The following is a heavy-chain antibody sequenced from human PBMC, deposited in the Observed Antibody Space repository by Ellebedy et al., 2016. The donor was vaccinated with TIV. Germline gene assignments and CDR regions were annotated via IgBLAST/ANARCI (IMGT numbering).Heavy chain of an antibody. V-gene: IGHV1-46*04. J-gene: IGHJ4*02. D-gene: IGHD3-3*02. CDR3: VRAVRLATFDC. CDR2: INPPGGPT. CDR1: GYTLTSYY. Sequence: AASAKVSCKASGYTLTSYYIHWVRQTPAHGLQWMGLINPPGGPTSYSEKMHGRVTMTSDTYTSTVYMEVNSLRPEDTAVYFCVRAVRLATFDCWGQGTLVTVSS.